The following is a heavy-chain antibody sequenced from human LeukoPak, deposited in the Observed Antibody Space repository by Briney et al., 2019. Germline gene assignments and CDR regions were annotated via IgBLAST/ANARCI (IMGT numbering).Heavy chain of an antibody. V-gene: IGHV3-30-3*01. D-gene: IGHD6-19*01. CDR1: GFTFSSYA. J-gene: IGHJ4*02. Sequence: PGGSLRLSCAASGFTFSSYAMHWVRQAPGKGLEWMAIISYDGSDKYCADSVKGRLTISRDNSKSTLYPQMISLRTEDTAVYYCARADGSVAGPPSGHWGQGTLVTVSS. CDR3: ARADGSVAGPPSGH. CDR2: ISYDGSDK.